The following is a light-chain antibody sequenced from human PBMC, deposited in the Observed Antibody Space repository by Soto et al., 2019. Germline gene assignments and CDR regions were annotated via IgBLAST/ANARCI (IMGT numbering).Light chain of an antibody. V-gene: IGKV3-20*01. CDR1: QSVRSGY. J-gene: IGKJ1*01. Sequence: EMVLTQSPGTLSLSPGERATLSCRASQSVRSGYLAWYQQKPGQGPRLLIYGASSRATGIPDRFSGSGSGTDFTLTISRLEPEDFAVYYCQQYGTSRAFGQGTKVDIK. CDR3: QQYGTSRA. CDR2: GAS.